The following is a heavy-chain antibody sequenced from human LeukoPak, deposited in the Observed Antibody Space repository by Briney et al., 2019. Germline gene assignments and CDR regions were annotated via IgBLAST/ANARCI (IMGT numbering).Heavy chain of an antibody. D-gene: IGHD2-2*01. V-gene: IGHV4-39*01. CDR3: ASRTAGYCSSTSCSSS. CDR1: GGSISSSSYY. CDR2: IYYSGST. J-gene: IGHJ5*02. Sequence: SETLSLTCTVSGGSISSSSYYWGWIRQPPGKGLEWIGSIYYSGSTYYNPSLKSRVTISVDTSKNQFSLKLSSVTAADTAVYYCASRTAGYCSSTSCSSSWGQGTLVTVSS.